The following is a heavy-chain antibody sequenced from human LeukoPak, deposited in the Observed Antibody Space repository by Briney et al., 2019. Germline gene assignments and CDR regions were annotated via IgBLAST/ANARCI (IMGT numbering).Heavy chain of an antibody. CDR3: AAPSGSYLLDAFDI. Sequence: GASVKVSCKASGYTFTSYGISWVRQAPGQGLEWMGWISAYNGNTNYAQKLQGRVTMTTDTSTSTAYMELRSLRSDDTAVYYCAAPSGSYLLDAFDIWGQGTMVTVSS. CDR1: GYTFTSYG. V-gene: IGHV1-18*01. D-gene: IGHD1-26*01. J-gene: IGHJ3*02. CDR2: ISAYNGNT.